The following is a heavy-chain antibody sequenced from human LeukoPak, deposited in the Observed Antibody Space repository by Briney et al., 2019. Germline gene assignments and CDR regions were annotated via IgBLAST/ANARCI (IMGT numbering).Heavy chain of an antibody. Sequence: PGGSLRLSCAASGFTFSSYAMSWVRQAPGKGLEWVSAISGSGGSTYYADSVKGRFTISRDNSKNTLYLQMNSLRAEDTAVYYCARISPDYYDSSGYLRLGAFDIWGQGTMVTVSS. CDR3: ARISPDYYDSSGYLRLGAFDI. D-gene: IGHD3-22*01. J-gene: IGHJ3*02. CDR1: GFTFSSYA. V-gene: IGHV3-23*01. CDR2: ISGSGGST.